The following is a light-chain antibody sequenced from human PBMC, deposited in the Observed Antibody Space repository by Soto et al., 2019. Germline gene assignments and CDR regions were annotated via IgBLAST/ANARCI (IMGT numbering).Light chain of an antibody. CDR3: QQYDTYPYT. J-gene: IGKJ2*01. CDR2: KAS. Sequence: DIQMTQSPSTLSASVGDRVTITCRASQSISSWLAWYQQKPGKAPKLLIYKASSLETGVPSRFSGSGSGTEFTLTISSLQPDDFATYYCQQYDTYPYTFGQGTKLEIK. V-gene: IGKV1-5*03. CDR1: QSISSW.